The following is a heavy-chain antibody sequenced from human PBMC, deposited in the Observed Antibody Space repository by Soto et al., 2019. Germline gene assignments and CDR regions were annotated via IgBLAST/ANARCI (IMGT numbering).Heavy chain of an antibody. V-gene: IGHV4-61*08. CDR2: ISSSGRT. Sequence: SETLSLTCSVSGDSVNSDGYYWTWIRQPPGKGLEWIGYISSSGRTNYNPSLKSRVTISLDTSSNQFSLELTSVTAADTAIYYCARDIRGYSRAFDYWGQGTLVTVSS. J-gene: IGHJ4*02. CDR1: GDSVNSDGYY. D-gene: IGHD5-18*01. CDR3: ARDIRGYSRAFDY.